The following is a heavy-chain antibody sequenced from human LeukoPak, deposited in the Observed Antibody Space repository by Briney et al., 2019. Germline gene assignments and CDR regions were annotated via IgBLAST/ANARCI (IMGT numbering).Heavy chain of an antibody. CDR3: VTQGPAGTTYYNYYMDV. D-gene: IGHD6-13*01. CDR2: IIPIFGTA. J-gene: IGHJ6*03. V-gene: IGHV1-69*13. Sequence: SVKVSCKASGGIFRSYSISWVRQAPGQGLEWLGGIIPIFGTANYAQKFQGRLTITADESTSTAYMELSSLRSEDTAVYYCVTQGPAGTTYYNYYMDVWGKGTTVTVSS. CDR1: GGIFRSYS.